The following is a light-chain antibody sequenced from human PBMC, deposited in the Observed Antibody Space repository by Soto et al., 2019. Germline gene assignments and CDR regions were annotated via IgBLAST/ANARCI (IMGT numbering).Light chain of an antibody. CDR1: QGISVY. CDR2: AAS. CDR3: QKYDNVLWT. J-gene: IGKJ1*01. V-gene: IGKV1-27*01. Sequence: DFQMTQSPSSLSASLGDRVTITCRASQGISVYLAWYQQKPGKAPKLLIYAASTLESGVPSRFSGSGSGTYFTLTISSLQPEDVATYYCQKYDNVLWTFGQGTKVEIK.